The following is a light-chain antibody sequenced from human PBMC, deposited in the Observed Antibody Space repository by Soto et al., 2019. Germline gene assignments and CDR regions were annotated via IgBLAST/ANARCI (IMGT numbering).Light chain of an antibody. CDR3: SSYASSNTLERV. J-gene: IGLJ2*01. V-gene: IGLV2-14*03. CDR1: SSDVGGYNY. CDR2: DVS. Sequence: QSALTQPASVSGSPGQSITISCTGTSSDVGGYNYVSWYQQHPGKAPKLMIYDVSNRPSGVSNRFSGSKSDNTASLTISGLQAEDEADYYCSSYASSNTLERVFGGGTKLTVL.